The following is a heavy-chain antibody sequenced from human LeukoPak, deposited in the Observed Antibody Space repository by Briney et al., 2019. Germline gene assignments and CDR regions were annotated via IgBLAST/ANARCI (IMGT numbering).Heavy chain of an antibody. D-gene: IGHD4-23*01. CDR3: ARPKYYGGNRWGTFDY. Sequence: SQTLSLTCAISGDSVSSNSAGWNWVRQSPSRGLEWLGRTYYRSKWYNDDAVSVKSRITINPDTAKNQFSLKLSSVTAADTAVYYCARPKYYGGNRWGTFDYWGQGTLVTVSS. CDR2: TYYRSKWYN. CDR1: GDSVSSNSAG. V-gene: IGHV6-1*01. J-gene: IGHJ4*02.